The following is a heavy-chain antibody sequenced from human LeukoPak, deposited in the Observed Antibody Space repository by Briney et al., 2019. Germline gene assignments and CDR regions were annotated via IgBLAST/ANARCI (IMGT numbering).Heavy chain of an antibody. D-gene: IGHD4/OR15-4a*01. V-gene: IGHV3-48*01. CDR3: ARRAGAYSHPYDY. Sequence: GGSLRLSCAASGFTFSSYSMNWVRQAPGKGLEWVSYISSSSSTIYYADSVKGRFTISSDNSKNTLYLQMNSLRADDTAVYYCARRAGAYSHPYDYWGQGTLVTVSS. J-gene: IGHJ4*02. CDR2: ISSSSSTI. CDR1: GFTFSSYS.